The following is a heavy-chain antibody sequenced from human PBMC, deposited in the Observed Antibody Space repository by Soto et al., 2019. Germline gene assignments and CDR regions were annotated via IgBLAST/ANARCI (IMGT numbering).Heavy chain of an antibody. Sequence: EVQLVESGGGLVQPGRSLRLACAASGFTFDQYTMHWVRQAPGKGLEWVSSITWHSGTIGYADSVKGRFPISRDNAKNSMYLQMNSLRGEDTALYYCAKEMLTFGDFNYYYMDVWGNGTTVTVSS. D-gene: IGHD3-16*01. J-gene: IGHJ6*03. V-gene: IGHV3-9*01. CDR2: ITWHSGTI. CDR3: AKEMLTFGDFNYYYMDV. CDR1: GFTFDQYT.